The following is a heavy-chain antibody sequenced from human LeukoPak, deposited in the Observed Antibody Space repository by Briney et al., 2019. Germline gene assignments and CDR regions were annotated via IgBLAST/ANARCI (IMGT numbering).Heavy chain of an antibody. CDR2: ISGSGGST. J-gene: IGHJ4*02. V-gene: IGHV3-23*01. D-gene: IGHD6-6*01. CDR1: GFTFSSYA. CDR3: ASLASKARLVDY. Sequence: GGSLRLSCAASGFTFSSYAMSWVRQAPGKGLEWVSAISGSGGSTYYADSVKGRFTISRDNSKNTLYLQINSLRAEDTAVYYCASLASKARLVDYWGQGTLVTVSS.